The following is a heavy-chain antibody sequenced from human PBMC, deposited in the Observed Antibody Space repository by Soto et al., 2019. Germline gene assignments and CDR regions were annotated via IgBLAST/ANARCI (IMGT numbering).Heavy chain of an antibody. CDR1: GGTFSSYA. D-gene: IGHD6-6*01. CDR3: AREKGYSSSPGANYYYGMDV. CDR2: IIPIFGTA. J-gene: IGHJ6*02. V-gene: IGHV1-69*13. Sequence: VKVSCKASGGTFSSYAISWVRQAPGQGLEWMGGIIPIFGTANYAQKFQGRVTITADESTSTAYMELSSLRSEDTAVYYCAREKGYSSSPGANYYYGMDVWGQGTTVTVSS.